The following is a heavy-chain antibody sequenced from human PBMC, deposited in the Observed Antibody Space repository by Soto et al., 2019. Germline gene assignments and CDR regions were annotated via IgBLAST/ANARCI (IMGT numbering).Heavy chain of an antibody. CDR3: ARAPPYYSYYGMAV. CDR2: INAGNGNT. Sequence: ASVKVSCNPSGYTCSRYAVPWVGQAPGQRLGWMGGINAGNGNTKYSQQFQGRVTITRDASASTAYMELSILRSEDTAVYYCARAPPYYSYYGMAVGGQGSTDTVSS. J-gene: IGHJ6*02. V-gene: IGHV1-3*01. CDR1: GYTCSRYA.